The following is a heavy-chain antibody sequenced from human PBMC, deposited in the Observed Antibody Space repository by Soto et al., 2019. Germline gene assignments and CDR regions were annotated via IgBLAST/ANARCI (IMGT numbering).Heavy chain of an antibody. D-gene: IGHD3-3*01. CDR2: INPNSGGT. V-gene: IGHV1-2*04. J-gene: IGHJ6*02. Sequence: ASVRVSCKASGYTFTGYHLHWVRQAPGQGLEWMGWINPNSGGTNYAQKFQGWVTMTRDTSISTAYMELSRLSSDDTAVYCCARARGYDFWSGYPQVLDFRGQRNT. CDR1: GYTFTGYH. CDR3: ARARGYDFWSGYPQVLDF.